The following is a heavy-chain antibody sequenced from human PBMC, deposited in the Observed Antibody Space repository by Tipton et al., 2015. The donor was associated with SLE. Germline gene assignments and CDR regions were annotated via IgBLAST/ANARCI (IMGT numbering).Heavy chain of an antibody. CDR1: GYSISSAYY. V-gene: IGHV4-38-2*01. CDR3: ARHRSGSSWLDP. D-gene: IGHD1-26*01. J-gene: IGHJ5*02. CDR2: VYHNGDT. Sequence: TLSLTCEVSGYSISSAYYWGWIRQPPGKGLEWIGNVYHNGDTHYNPSLKSRVTMSVDSSRNQFSLRLTSVTAADTAVYFCARHRSGSSWLDPWGQRTLVTVAS.